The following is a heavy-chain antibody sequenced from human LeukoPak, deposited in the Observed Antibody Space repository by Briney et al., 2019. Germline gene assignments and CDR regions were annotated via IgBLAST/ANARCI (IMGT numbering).Heavy chain of an antibody. Sequence: PGGSLRLSCVASGFTFNNYWMSWVRQSPGKGLEWVANIKQDTREKYYVDSVKGRFTISRDNAKNSLYLQMNSLRAEDTAVYYCASLSGSPPYYFDYWGQGTLVTVSS. J-gene: IGHJ4*02. CDR3: ASLSGSPPYYFDY. V-gene: IGHV3-7*01. D-gene: IGHD1-26*01. CDR1: GFTFNNYW. CDR2: IKQDTREK.